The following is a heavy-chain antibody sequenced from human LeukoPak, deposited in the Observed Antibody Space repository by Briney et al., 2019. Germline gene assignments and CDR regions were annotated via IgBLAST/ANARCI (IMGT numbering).Heavy chain of an antibody. CDR1: GFTFSSYA. CDR2: ISGSGGST. J-gene: IGHJ4*02. CDR3: AKGKRITMIVVVTSFDY. Sequence: GASLRLSCAAFGFTFSSYAMSWVRQAPGKGLEWVSAISGSGGSTYYADSVKGRFTISRDNSKNTLYLQMNSLRAEDTAVYYCAKGKRITMIVVVTSFDYWGQGTLVTVSS. D-gene: IGHD3-22*01. V-gene: IGHV3-23*01.